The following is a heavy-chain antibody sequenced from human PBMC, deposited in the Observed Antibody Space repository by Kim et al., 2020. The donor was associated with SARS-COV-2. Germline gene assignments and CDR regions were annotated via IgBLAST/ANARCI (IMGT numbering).Heavy chain of an antibody. CDR2: IWHDGSRK. Sequence: GGSLRLSCAASGFTFSTYWMTWVRQAPGKGLEWVANIWHDGSRKNYVDSVKGRFTISRDNAKNALYMQMNNLGAEDTAVFYCARTTLYDRGDYEDYWGQGTLVTVSS. CDR3: ARTTLYDRGDYEDY. V-gene: IGHV3-7*01. J-gene: IGHJ4*02. CDR1: GFTFSTYW. D-gene: IGHD3-22*01.